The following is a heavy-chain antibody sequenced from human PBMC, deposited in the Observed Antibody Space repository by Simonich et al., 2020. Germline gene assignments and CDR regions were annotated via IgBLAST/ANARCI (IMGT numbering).Heavy chain of an antibody. V-gene: IGHV3-30*04. J-gene: IGHJ3*02. CDR2: ISYDGSNK. CDR3: AREDLTGDAFDI. D-gene: IGHD7-27*01. Sequence: QVQLVESGGGVVQPGRSLRLSCAAPGFTFSSYAMHWVRQAPCKGVEWGAVISYDGSNKYYADSVKGRFTISRDNSKNTLYLQMNSLRAEDTAVYYCAREDLTGDAFDIWGQGTMVTVSS. CDR1: GFTFSSYA.